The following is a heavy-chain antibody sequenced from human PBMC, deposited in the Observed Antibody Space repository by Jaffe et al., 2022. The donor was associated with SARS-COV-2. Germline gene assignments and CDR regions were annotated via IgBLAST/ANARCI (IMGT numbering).Heavy chain of an antibody. V-gene: IGHV4-39*01. Sequence: QLQLQESGPGLVKPSETLSLTCTVSGGSISSSNYYWGWIRQPPGQGLEWIGSIYYSGSAYYYPSLQSRVTISVDTSKNQFSLKLTSVTAADTAVYYCARHIWDSTRGWFDPWGQGTLVTVSS. J-gene: IGHJ5*02. D-gene: IGHD6-13*01. CDR1: GGSISSSNYY. CDR3: ARHIWDSTRGWFDP. CDR2: IYYSGSA.